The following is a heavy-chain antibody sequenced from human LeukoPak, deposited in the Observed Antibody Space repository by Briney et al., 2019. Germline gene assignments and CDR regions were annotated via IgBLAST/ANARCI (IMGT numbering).Heavy chain of an antibody. CDR2: ISPYSGNT. V-gene: IGHV1-18*04. Sequence: GASVKVSCKASGYTFTTYAISWVRQAPGQGLEWMGWISPYSGNTKYAQKVQDRVTMTTDTSTSTAYMELRRLRPDDTAVYYCARVIGGYTYGYTPNDYWGQGTLVTVSS. J-gene: IGHJ4*02. CDR3: ARVIGGYTYGYTPNDY. CDR1: GYTFTTYA. D-gene: IGHD5-18*01.